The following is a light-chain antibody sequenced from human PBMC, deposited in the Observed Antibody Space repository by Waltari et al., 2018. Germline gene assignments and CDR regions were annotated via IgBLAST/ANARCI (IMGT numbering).Light chain of an antibody. CDR3: QTWGTGIHVV. CDR1: SGHSSYT. Sequence: QLVLTQSPSASASLGASVKLTCTLSSGHSSYTIAWHQQPPEKGPRYLMQVNSDGSHSKGDGLPDRFSGSSSGAERYLTISSLQSEDEADYDCQTWGTGIHVVFGGGTKLTVL. CDR2: VNSDGSH. J-gene: IGLJ2*01. V-gene: IGLV4-69*01.